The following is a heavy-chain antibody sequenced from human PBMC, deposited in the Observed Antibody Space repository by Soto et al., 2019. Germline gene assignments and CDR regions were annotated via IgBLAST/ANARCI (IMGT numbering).Heavy chain of an antibody. CDR1: GYTFTGYY. V-gene: IGHV1-2*04. D-gene: IGHD6-19*01. CDR3: ARDLGKWGQWLKN. Sequence: ASVKVSCKASGYTFTGYYMHWVRQAPGQGLEWMGWINPKSGGANYAQKFQGWVNMTRDTSISTAYMELSRLKSDDTAVYYCARDLGKWGQWLKNWGQGTLVTVSS. CDR2: INPKSGGA. J-gene: IGHJ4*02.